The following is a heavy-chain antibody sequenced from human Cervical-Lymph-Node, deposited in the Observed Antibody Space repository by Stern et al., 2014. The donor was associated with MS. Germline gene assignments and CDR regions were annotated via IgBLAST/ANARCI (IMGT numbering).Heavy chain of an antibody. J-gene: IGHJ4*02. CDR3: AKDSRGYSYELDY. D-gene: IGHD5-18*01. Sequence: EVQLVESGGVVVQPGGSLRLSCAASGFTFDDYTMHWVRQAPGKGLEWVSLISWDGGSAYYADSVKGRFTISRDNSKNSLYLQMNSLRTEDTALYYCAKDSRGYSYELDYWGQGTLVTVPS. CDR1: GFTFDDYT. CDR2: ISWDGGSA. V-gene: IGHV3-43*01.